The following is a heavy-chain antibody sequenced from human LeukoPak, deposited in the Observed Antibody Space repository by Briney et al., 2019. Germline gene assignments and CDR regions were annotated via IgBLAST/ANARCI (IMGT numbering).Heavy chain of an antibody. V-gene: IGHV3-7*01. Sequence: GGSLRLSCAASGFTFSSYWRSWVRQAPGKGLEWVANIKQDGSEKYYVDSVKGRFTISRDNAKNSLYLQMNSLRAEDTAVYYCARDSDGSSWYLFDYWGQGTLVTVSS. CDR2: IKQDGSEK. J-gene: IGHJ4*02. CDR1: GFTFSSYW. D-gene: IGHD6-13*01. CDR3: ARDSDGSSWYLFDY.